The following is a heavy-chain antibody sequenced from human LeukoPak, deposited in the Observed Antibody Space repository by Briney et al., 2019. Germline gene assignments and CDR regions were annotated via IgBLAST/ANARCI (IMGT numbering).Heavy chain of an antibody. CDR1: GYTFTGYY. D-gene: IGHD3-3*01. Sequence: GESLKISCKGSGYTFTGYYTHWVRQAPGQGLEWMGWINPNSGGTNYAQKFQGRVTMTRDTSISTAYMELSRLRSDDTAVYYCARVPSLEWLFPFDYWGQGTLVTVSS. CDR2: INPNSGGT. V-gene: IGHV1-2*02. CDR3: ARVPSLEWLFPFDY. J-gene: IGHJ4*02.